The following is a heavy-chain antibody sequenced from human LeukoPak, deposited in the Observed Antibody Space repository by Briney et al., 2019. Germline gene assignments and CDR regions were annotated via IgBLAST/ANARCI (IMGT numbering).Heavy chain of an antibody. CDR1: GFVVGGNY. J-gene: IGHJ4*02. D-gene: IGHD6-13*01. Sequence: PGGSLRLSCAASGFVVGGNYMSWVRQAPGKGLEWVSGISWNSGSIGYADSVKGRFTISRDNAKNSLYLQMNSLRAEDTALYYCAKDITPIAAAGTAFDYWGQGTLVTVSS. CDR2: ISWNSGSI. CDR3: AKDITPIAAAGTAFDY. V-gene: IGHV3-9*01.